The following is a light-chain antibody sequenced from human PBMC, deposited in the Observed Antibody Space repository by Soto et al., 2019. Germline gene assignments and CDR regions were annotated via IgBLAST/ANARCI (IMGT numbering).Light chain of an antibody. Sequence: DIQMTQSPSSLSASVGDRVIITCRASQTISSHLHWYQQKPGKAPNLLVYAASSLQSGVPSRFTGSGSGTDFTLTISSLQPEDFATYFCQQSYTTPITFGQGTRL. CDR2: AAS. CDR3: QQSYTTPIT. J-gene: IGKJ5*01. V-gene: IGKV1-39*01. CDR1: QTISSH.